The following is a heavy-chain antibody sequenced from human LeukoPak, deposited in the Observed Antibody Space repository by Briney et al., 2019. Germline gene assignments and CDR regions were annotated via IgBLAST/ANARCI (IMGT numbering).Heavy chain of an antibody. CDR1: GGSISSSGYF. J-gene: IGHJ5*02. CDR3: AREGLPGLCTSTNCYAVFDP. D-gene: IGHD2-2*01. CDR2: LSFGGST. Sequence: KPSETLSLTCAVSGGSISSSGYFWGWIRQSPGNGLEWIGSLSFGGSTYYNPSLKSRVTISGDTAKNHVSLKLISVSAADTAVYYCAREGLPGLCTSTNCYAVFDPWGQGTLVTVSS. V-gene: IGHV4-39*02.